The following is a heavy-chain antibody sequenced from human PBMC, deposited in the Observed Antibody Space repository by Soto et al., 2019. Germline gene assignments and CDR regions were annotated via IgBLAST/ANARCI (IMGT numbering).Heavy chain of an antibody. CDR3: ARDRNYHSGY. V-gene: IGHV3-74*01. D-gene: IGHD1-7*01. CDR2: IKGDGSDT. J-gene: IGHJ4*02. CDR1: GFSLNLYW. Sequence: GGSMRLSCATSGFSLNLYWMPWDRQAPGKGLLWISRIKGDGSDTICADCVKGRFTISRHNARNTLYLQMNSLRAEDTATYYCARDRNYHSGYLRQGPLRTSSS.